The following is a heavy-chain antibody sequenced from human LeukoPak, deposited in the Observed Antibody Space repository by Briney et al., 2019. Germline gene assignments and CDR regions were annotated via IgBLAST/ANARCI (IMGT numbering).Heavy chain of an antibody. CDR1: GVTLSSYA. D-gene: IGHD6-19*01. CDR3: AKGIAVAGNSQYFDC. Sequence: GGSLRLSCAASGVTLSSYAMSWARQAPGKGLEWVSGISSSGSGDNTYYADSVKGRFTISRDSSKNTLFLHMNTLRAEDTAIYYCAKGIAVAGNSQYFDCWGQGTLVFVSS. V-gene: IGHV3-23*01. CDR2: ISSSGSGDNT. J-gene: IGHJ4*02.